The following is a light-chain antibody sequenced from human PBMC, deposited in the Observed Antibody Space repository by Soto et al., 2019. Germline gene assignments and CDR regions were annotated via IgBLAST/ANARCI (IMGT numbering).Light chain of an antibody. CDR3: QHGYVAPYS. Sequence: EIQMTQSPSSVSASIGDTVTITCRASQDINVYLNWYQQKPGEVPKLLIYSASTLHSGVPSRFTGSGSETDFTLTIMSLQPEDFATYYCQHGYVAPYSFGQGTKVDI. CDR2: SAS. CDR1: QDINVY. V-gene: IGKV1-39*01. J-gene: IGKJ2*03.